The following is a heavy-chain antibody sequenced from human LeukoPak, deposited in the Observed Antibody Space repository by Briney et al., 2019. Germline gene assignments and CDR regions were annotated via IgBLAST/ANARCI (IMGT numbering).Heavy chain of an antibody. V-gene: IGHV4-31*03. CDR1: GGSISSGGYY. Sequence: SQTLSLTCTVSGGSISSGGYYWSWIRQHPGKGLEWIGYIYYGGSTYYNPSLKSRVTISVDTSKNQFSLKLSSVTAADTAVYYCARGRRRMVATYSSFDYWGQGTLVTVSS. D-gene: IGHD5-12*01. CDR2: IYYGGST. J-gene: IGHJ4*02. CDR3: ARGRRRMVATYSSFDY.